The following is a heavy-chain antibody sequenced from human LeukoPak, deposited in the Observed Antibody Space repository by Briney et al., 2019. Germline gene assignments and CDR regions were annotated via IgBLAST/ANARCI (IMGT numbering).Heavy chain of an antibody. V-gene: IGHV3-23*01. J-gene: IGHJ3*02. CDR1: GFTFSSYA. CDR2: ISGSGGSA. CDR3: ARTRNWAFDAFDI. Sequence: GGSLRLSCAASGFTFSSYAMTWVRQAPVKGLGWVSSISGSGGSAYYADSVKGRFTISRDYSRNTLYLQMNSLRVEDSAIYYCARTRNWAFDAFDIWGQGTMVTVSS. D-gene: IGHD7-27*01.